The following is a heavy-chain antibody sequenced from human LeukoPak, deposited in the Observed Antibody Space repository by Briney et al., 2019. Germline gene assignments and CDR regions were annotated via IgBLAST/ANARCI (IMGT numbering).Heavy chain of an antibody. V-gene: IGHV4-59*11. D-gene: IGHD6-6*01. Sequence: SETLSLTCTVSGGSISSHYWSWIRQPPGKGLEWIGYIYYSGSTNYNPSLKSRVTISVDTSKNQFSLKLSSVTAADTAVYHCARVSSSAPWGVYYYYMDVWGKGTTVTVSS. CDR1: GGSISSHY. CDR3: ARVSSSAPWGVYYYYMDV. J-gene: IGHJ6*03. CDR2: IYYSGST.